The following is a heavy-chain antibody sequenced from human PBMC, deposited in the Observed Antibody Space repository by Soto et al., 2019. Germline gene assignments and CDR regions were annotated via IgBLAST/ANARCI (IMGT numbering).Heavy chain of an antibody. CDR1: GYTFTSYY. D-gene: IGHD6-6*01. J-gene: IGHJ4*02. Sequence: GASVKVSCKASGYTFTSYYMHWVQQAPGQGLEWMGIINPRGGSTTYAQKFQGRVTLTSDTSTSTAYMELSRLRSEDTAVYFCARDSIVARYYFDYWGQGTPVTVSS. CDR2: INPRGGST. V-gene: IGHV1-46*01. CDR3: ARDSIVARYYFDY.